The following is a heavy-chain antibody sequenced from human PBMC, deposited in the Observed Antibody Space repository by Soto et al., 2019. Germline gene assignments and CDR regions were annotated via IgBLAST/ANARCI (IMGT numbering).Heavy chain of an antibody. CDR1: GGTCISYW. J-gene: IGHJ4*02. D-gene: IGHD2-2*01. CDR3: AREGYCSSTSCYGQAY. V-gene: IGHV3-7*01. Sequence: VGSLRLSCAASGGTCISYWMSWVRQATGKGLEWVANIQQDGSAKFYVDSVKGRFTISRDNAKNSLYLQMNSLRAEDTAVYYCAREGYCSSTSCYGQAYWGQGTQVTVSS. CDR2: IQQDGSAK.